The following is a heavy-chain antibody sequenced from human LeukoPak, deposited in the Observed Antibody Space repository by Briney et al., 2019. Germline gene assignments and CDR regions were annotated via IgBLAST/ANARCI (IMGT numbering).Heavy chain of an antibody. CDR2: IKSKPDGGTA. CDR3: STIAAAGYFDY. D-gene: IGHD6-13*01. Sequence: GGSLRLSCAASGFTFSNAWMGWVRQAPGKGLEWVGRIKSKPDGGTADYAAPVKGRFTISRDDSKNTLYLQMNSLKIEDTAVYYCSTIAAAGYFDYQGQGTLVTVSS. V-gene: IGHV3-15*01. CDR1: GFTFSNAW. J-gene: IGHJ4*02.